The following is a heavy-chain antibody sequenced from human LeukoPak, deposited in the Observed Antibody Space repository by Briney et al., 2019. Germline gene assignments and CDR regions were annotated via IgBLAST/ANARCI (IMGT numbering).Heavy chain of an antibody. Sequence: GGSLRLSCTASGLTFSNYSLNWVRQAPGKGLEWVSFISGSSSYIYYADSVKGRFTISRDNAKNSVYLQMKSLRDEDTALYYCARVLSRGGSSRGLAYWGQGTLVTVSS. D-gene: IGHD1-26*01. V-gene: IGHV3-21*01. J-gene: IGHJ4*02. CDR2: ISGSSSYI. CDR3: ARVLSRGGSSRGLAY. CDR1: GLTFSNYS.